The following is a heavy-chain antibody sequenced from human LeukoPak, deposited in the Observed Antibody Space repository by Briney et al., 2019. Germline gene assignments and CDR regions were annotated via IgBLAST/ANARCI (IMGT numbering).Heavy chain of an antibody. D-gene: IGHD6-13*01. Sequence: EAGGSLRLSCAASGFTFSSYSMNWVRQAPGKGLEWVSSISSSSSYIYYADSVKGRFTISRDNAKNSLYLQMNSLRAEDTAVYYCARDQRSSSVGDFDYWGQGTVVTVSS. V-gene: IGHV3-21*01. CDR3: ARDQRSSSVGDFDY. CDR2: ISSSSSYI. J-gene: IGHJ4*02. CDR1: GFTFSSYS.